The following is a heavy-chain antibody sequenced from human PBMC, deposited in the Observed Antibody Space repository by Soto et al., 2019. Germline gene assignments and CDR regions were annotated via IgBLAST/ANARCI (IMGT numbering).Heavy chain of an antibody. J-gene: IGHJ6*02. CDR3: ARGVGGVYYDFWSGPRGMDV. D-gene: IGHD3-3*01. CDR1: GGSISSYY. CDR2: IYYSGST. Sequence: SETLSLTCTVSGGSISSYYWSWIRQPPGKGLEWIGYIYYSGSTNYNPSLKSRVNISVDTSKNQFSLKLSSVTAADTAVYYCARGVGGVYYDFWSGPRGMDVWGQGTTVTVSS. V-gene: IGHV4-59*01.